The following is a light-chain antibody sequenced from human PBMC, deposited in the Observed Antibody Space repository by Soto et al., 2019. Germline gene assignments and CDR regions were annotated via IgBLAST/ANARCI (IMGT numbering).Light chain of an antibody. V-gene: IGKV3-15*01. Sequence: ETVMTQSPATLSVSPGEGATLSCRASQSVGSNLAWYPQRPGQPPRLLIYGASTRATGIPARFSGSGSGTEFTLTISGLQSEDFAVYYCQQYNNWPPHTFGQGTQLEIK. CDR2: GAS. CDR1: QSVGSN. CDR3: QQYNNWPPHT. J-gene: IGKJ2*01.